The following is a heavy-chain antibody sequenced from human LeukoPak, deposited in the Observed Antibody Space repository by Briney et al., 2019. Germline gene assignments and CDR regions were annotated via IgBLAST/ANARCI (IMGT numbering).Heavy chain of an antibody. D-gene: IGHD7-27*01. Sequence: SETLSLTCTVSGDSISSYYWSWIRQPPGKGLEWMGYIYYSGSTNYNPSLKSRVTISVDTSKNQFSLKLSSVTAADTALYYCARHGTWGLGQYYFDYWGQGTLVTVSS. CDR3: ARHGTWGLGQYYFDY. J-gene: IGHJ4*02. V-gene: IGHV4-59*08. CDR1: GDSISSYY. CDR2: IYYSGST.